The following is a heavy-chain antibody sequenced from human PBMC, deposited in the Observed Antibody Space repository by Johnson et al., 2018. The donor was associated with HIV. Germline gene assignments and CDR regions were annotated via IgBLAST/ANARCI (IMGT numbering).Heavy chain of an antibody. J-gene: IGHJ3*02. CDR3: AAQRLSSSWYDDAFDI. Sequence: VQLMESGGGVVQPGGSLRLSCAASGFTFSSYWMHWVRQAPGKGLVWVSRINSEGSSTTYADSVKGRFTISRDNAKNTLYLQMNSLRAEDTAVYYCAAQRLSSSWYDDAFDIWGQGTMVTVSS. V-gene: IGHV3-74*02. D-gene: IGHD6-13*01. CDR2: INSEGSST. CDR1: GFTFSSYW.